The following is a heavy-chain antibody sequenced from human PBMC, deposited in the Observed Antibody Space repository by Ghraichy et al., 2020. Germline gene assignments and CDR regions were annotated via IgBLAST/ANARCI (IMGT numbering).Heavy chain of an antibody. CDR2: SSGSGDST. J-gene: IGHJ4*02. CDR3: AKDRLQGGSGWYLKY. CDR1: GFTFSNYA. V-gene: IGHV3-23*01. D-gene: IGHD6-19*01. Sequence: GESLNISCAASGFTFSNYAMSWVRQAPGKGLEWVSVSSGSGDSTYYADSVKGRFTISRDNSKNTLYLQMNSLRADDTAVYYCAKDRLQGGSGWYLKYWGQGTLVTVSS.